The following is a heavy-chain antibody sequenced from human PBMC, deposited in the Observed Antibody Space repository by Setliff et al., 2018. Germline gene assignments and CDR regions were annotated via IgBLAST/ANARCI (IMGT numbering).Heavy chain of an antibody. V-gene: IGHV1-18*01. CDR1: GYTFTSYG. Sequence: GASVKVSCKASGYTFTSYGINWVRQAPGQGLEWMGWISAYARKFQGRVTMTTDTPTNTAYMELRSLRSDDTAVYYCARSPAVLGIVYLDPWGQGTLVTVS. J-gene: IGHJ5*02. CDR2: ISA. CDR3: ARSPAVLGIVYLDP. D-gene: IGHD2-15*01.